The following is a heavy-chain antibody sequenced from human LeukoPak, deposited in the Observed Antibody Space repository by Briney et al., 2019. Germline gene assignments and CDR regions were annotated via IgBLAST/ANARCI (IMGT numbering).Heavy chain of an antibody. Sequence: SETLSLTCTVSGGSISSYYWSWIRQPPGKGLEWIGYIYYSGSTNYNPSLKSRVTISVDTSKNQFSLKLSSVTAADTAVYYCARHVTGASGWYVQTDAFDIWGQGTMVTVSS. CDR3: ARHVTGASGWYVQTDAFDI. D-gene: IGHD6-19*01. V-gene: IGHV4-59*08. CDR1: GGSISSYY. CDR2: IYYSGST. J-gene: IGHJ3*02.